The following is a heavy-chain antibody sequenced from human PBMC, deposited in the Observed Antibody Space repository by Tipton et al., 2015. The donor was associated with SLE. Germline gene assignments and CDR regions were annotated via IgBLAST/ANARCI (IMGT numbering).Heavy chain of an antibody. J-gene: IGHJ3*02. CDR3: ARGYCGGDCYSLAFDI. D-gene: IGHD2-21*01. CDR1: GYSISSGYY. V-gene: IGHV4-38-2*01. CDR2: IYHSGST. Sequence: TLSLTCAVSGYSISSGYYWGWIRQPPGKGLEWIGSIYHSGSTYYHPSLKGRVTISVDTSKNQFSLKLSSVTAADTAVYYCARGYCGGDCYSLAFDIWGQGTMVTVSS.